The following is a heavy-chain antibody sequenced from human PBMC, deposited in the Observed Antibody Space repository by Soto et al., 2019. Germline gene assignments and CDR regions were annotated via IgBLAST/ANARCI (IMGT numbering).Heavy chain of an antibody. J-gene: IGHJ3*02. Sequence: EVQLLESGGGLVQPGGSLRLSCAASGFTFSSYAMSWVRQAPGKGLEWVSAISGSGGSTYYADSVKGRFTISRDNSKNTLYLQMNSLRAEDTAVYYCANDPDGCSGGSCIGLGAFDIWGQGTMVTVSS. CDR1: GFTFSSYA. D-gene: IGHD2-15*01. CDR2: ISGSGGST. CDR3: ANDPDGCSGGSCIGLGAFDI. V-gene: IGHV3-23*01.